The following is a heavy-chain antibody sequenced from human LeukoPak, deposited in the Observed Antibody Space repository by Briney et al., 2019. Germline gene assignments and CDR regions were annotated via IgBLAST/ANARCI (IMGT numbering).Heavy chain of an antibody. CDR1: GYTFTGYY. CDR3: ARDRIQLWHLFDY. Sequence: ASVKVSCKASGYTFTGYYMHWVRQAPGQGLEWMGWINPNSGGTNYAQKFQGRVTMTRDTSISTAYMELSRLRSDDTAVYYCARDRIQLWHLFDYWGQGTLVTVSS. CDR2: INPNSGGT. V-gene: IGHV1-2*02. D-gene: IGHD5-18*01. J-gene: IGHJ4*02.